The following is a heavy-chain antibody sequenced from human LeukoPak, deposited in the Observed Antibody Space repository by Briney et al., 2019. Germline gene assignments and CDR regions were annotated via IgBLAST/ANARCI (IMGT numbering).Heavy chain of an antibody. CDR1: GGSFSGYY. CDR2: INHSGST. D-gene: IGHD6-19*01. Sequence: SETLSLTCAVYGGSFSGYYWSWIRQPPGKGLEWIGEINHSGSTNYNPSLKSRVTISVDTSKNQFSLKLSSVTAADTAVYYCARGYSSGWFFRARGAKPYYFDYWGQGTLVTVSS. V-gene: IGHV4-34*01. J-gene: IGHJ4*02. CDR3: ARGYSSGWFFRARGAKPYYFDY.